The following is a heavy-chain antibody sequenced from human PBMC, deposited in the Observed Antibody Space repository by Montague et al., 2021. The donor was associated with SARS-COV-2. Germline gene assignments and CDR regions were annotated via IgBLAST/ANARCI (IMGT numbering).Heavy chain of an antibody. CDR1: GYSVNSGYY. D-gene: IGHD3-10*01. Sequence: ETLSLTCSVSGYSVNSGYYWAWIRQPPGKGLEWIGSVRQSGSTYFTPSLASRVSMSVDTSKNQFSLTLTSVTAADTALYYCARVGVYGGRKYYYLYGLDDWGQGTAVTVSS. J-gene: IGHJ6*02. CDR2: VRQSGST. CDR3: ARVGVYGGRKYYYLYGLDD. V-gene: IGHV4-38-2*02.